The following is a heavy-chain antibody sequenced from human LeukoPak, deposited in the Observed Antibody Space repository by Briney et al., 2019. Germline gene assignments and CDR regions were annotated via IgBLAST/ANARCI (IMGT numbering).Heavy chain of an antibody. CDR1: GYTFTSYY. D-gene: IGHD6-19*01. Sequence: GASVKVSCKASGYTFTSYYIHWVRQAPGQGLEWMGIINPSGGSTSYAQKFQGRVTMTRDMSTNTVYMELSSLRSEDTAVYCCARESSAVAAGHYWGQGTLVTVSS. CDR2: INPSGGST. CDR3: ARESSAVAAGHY. J-gene: IGHJ4*02. V-gene: IGHV1-46*01.